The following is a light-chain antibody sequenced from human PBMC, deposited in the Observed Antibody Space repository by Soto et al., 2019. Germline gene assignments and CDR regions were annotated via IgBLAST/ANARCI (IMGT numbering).Light chain of an antibody. CDR1: SSNIGSKT. CDR2: NSY. Sequence: QSVLTQPPSASGTPGQRVTISCSGSSSNIGSKTVNWYQQLPGTVPKLLIYNSYQRPSGVPDRFSGSKSGTSASLAISGLQPEDEADYYCAAWDASLNGYVFGTGTKVPVL. J-gene: IGLJ1*01. CDR3: AAWDASLNGYV. V-gene: IGLV1-44*01.